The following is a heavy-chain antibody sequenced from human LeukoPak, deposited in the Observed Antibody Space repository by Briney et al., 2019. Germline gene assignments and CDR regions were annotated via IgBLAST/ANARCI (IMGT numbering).Heavy chain of an antibody. V-gene: IGHV3-30*18. CDR1: GFTSSSYG. D-gene: IGHD2-2*01. CDR2: ISYDGSNK. J-gene: IGHJ3*02. CDR3: AKDLLARAYQLLGAFDI. Sequence: PGRSLRLSCAASGFTSSSYGMYWVRQAPGKGLEWVAVISYDGSNKYYVDSVKGRFTISRDNSKNTLYLQMNSLRAEDTAVYHCAKDLLARAYQLLGAFDIWGQGTMVTVSS.